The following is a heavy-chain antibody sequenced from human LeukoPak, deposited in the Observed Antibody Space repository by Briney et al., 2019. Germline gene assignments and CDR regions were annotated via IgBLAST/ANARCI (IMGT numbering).Heavy chain of an antibody. J-gene: IGHJ4*02. D-gene: IGHD6-13*01. CDR3: ASLAAAAGTGN. CDR1: GFTFSSYG. CDR2: IWYDGSNK. Sequence: GGSLRLSCAASGFTFSSYGMPWVRQAPGKGLEWVAVIWYDGSNKYYADSVKGRFTISRDNSKNTLYLQMNSLRAEDTAVYFCASLAAAAGTGNWGQGILVTVSS. V-gene: IGHV3-33*01.